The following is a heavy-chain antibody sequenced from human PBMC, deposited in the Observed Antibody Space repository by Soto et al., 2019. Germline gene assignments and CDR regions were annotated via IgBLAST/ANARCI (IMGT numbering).Heavy chain of an antibody. V-gene: IGHV4-59*01. CDR3: AREAASDYYYYYGMDV. Sequence: PSETLSLTCTASGGSISSYYWSWIRQPPGKGLEWIGYIYYSGSTNYNPSLKSRVTISVDTSKNQSSLKLSSVTAADTAVYYCAREAASDYYYYYGMDVWGQGTTVTVSS. CDR1: GGSISSYY. CDR2: IYYSGST. D-gene: IGHD6-13*01. J-gene: IGHJ6*02.